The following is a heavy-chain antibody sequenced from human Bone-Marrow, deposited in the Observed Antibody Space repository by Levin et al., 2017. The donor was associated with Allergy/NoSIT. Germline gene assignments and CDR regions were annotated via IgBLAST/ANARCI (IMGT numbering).Heavy chain of an antibody. Sequence: SGGSLRLSCAASGFTFSSYWMHWVRQAPGKGLVWVSRINSDGSSTSYADSVKGRFTISRDNAKNTLYLQMNSLRAEDTAVYYCAMATGSSWFSYYYYYGMDVWGQGTTVTVSS. J-gene: IGHJ6*02. D-gene: IGHD6-13*01. CDR3: AMATGSSWFSYYYYYGMDV. CDR1: GFTFSSYW. CDR2: INSDGSST. V-gene: IGHV3-74*01.